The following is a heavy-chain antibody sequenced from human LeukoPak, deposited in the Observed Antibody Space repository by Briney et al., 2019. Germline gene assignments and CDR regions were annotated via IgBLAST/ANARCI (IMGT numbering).Heavy chain of an antibody. CDR3: AKDRGSYSTTADS. Sequence: GRSLRLSCAASGFTFSDYSIHWVRQAPGKGLEWVAVIWYDGTNKYYGDSVKGRFTISRDNSKNTLYLQMNSLRAEDTAVYYCAKDRGSYSTTADSWGQGTLVTVSS. J-gene: IGHJ5*01. CDR1: GFTFSDYS. V-gene: IGHV3-33*06. CDR2: IWYDGTNK. D-gene: IGHD1-26*01.